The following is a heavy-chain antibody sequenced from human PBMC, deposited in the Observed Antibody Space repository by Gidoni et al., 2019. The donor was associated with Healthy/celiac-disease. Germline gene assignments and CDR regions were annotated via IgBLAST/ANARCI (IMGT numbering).Heavy chain of an antibody. Sequence: EVQLVESGGGLVQPGRSLRLSCAASGFTFDDYAMHWVRQAPGKGLEWVSVIDWNSGRLGYAGSVKGRFTISRDSAKNSLYLQMNSLRPEDTALYYCAKGTSTNFDYNWFDPWGQGTLVTVSS. CDR1: GFTFDDYA. V-gene: IGHV3-9*01. CDR3: AKGTSTNFDYNWFDP. CDR2: IDWNSGRL. J-gene: IGHJ5*02. D-gene: IGHD2-2*01.